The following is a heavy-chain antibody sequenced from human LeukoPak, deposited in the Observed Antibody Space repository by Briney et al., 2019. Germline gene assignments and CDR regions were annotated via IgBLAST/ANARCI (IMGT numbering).Heavy chain of an antibody. Sequence: GGSLRLSCAASGFTFSSYAMSWVRQAPGKGLEWVSAISGSGGSTHYADSVKGRFTTSRDNSKNTLYLQMNSLRAEDTAVYYCAKDRYDTDPFDYWGQGTLVTVSS. V-gene: IGHV3-23*01. CDR3: AKDRYDTDPFDY. J-gene: IGHJ4*02. D-gene: IGHD3-22*01. CDR2: ISGSGGST. CDR1: GFTFSSYA.